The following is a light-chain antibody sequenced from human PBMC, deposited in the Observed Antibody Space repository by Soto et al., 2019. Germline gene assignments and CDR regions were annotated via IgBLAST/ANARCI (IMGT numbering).Light chain of an antibody. CDR3: HQYKNWPWT. CDR1: QSVSRY. CDR2: GAS. J-gene: IGKJ1*01. V-gene: IGKV3-15*01. Sequence: EIVMTQSPATLSVSPGERGTLSCTASQSVSRYLAWYQQIPGQAPRLLIHGASTGAIGVPGRFSASGSGTEFTLTISSLQSEDSAIYYCHQYKNWPWTFGQGTKVDIK.